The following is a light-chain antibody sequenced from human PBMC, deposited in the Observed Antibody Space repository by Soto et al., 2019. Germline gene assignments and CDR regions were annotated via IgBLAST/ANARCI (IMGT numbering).Light chain of an antibody. CDR1: QSIRTN. CDR3: QQYNNWPRK. CDR2: GAS. V-gene: IGKV3-15*01. J-gene: IGKJ1*01. Sequence: EIVMTQSPATLSVSPGERATLSCRASQSIRTNLAWYQHKPGQAPRLLIYGASTGAAGVPARFSGSGSGTEFTLTISSLQSEDFAVYYCQQYNNWPRKFGQGTKVDIK.